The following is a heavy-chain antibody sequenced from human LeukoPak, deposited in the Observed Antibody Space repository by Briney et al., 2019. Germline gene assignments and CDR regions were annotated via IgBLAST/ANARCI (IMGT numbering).Heavy chain of an antibody. CDR1: GFTFSVYA. CDR2: IFGAGTT. V-gene: IGHV3-53*01. CDR3: ARGLWYGESHSGAFDI. Sequence: GGSLRLSCAASGFTFSVYAMSWVRQAPGKGLEWVSIIFGAGTTNYAGSVKGRFTVSRDNSKNTLYLEMNSLRAEDTAAYYCARGLWYGESHSGAFDIWGQGTVVTVSS. D-gene: IGHD3-10*01. J-gene: IGHJ3*02.